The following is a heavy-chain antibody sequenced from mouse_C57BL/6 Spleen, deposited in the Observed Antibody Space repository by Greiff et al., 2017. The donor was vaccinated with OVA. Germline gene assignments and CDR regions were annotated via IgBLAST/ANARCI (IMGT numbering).Heavy chain of an antibody. D-gene: IGHD6-1*01. Sequence: EVQLQQSGPELVKPGASVKISCKASGYTFTDYYMNWVKQSHGKSLEWIGDINPNNGGTSYNQKFKGKATLTVDKSSSTAYMELRSLTSEDSAVYYCARPHFSWFAYWGQGTLVTVSA. CDR1: GYTFTDYY. CDR2: INPNNGGT. CDR3: ARPHFSWFAY. V-gene: IGHV1-26*01. J-gene: IGHJ3*01.